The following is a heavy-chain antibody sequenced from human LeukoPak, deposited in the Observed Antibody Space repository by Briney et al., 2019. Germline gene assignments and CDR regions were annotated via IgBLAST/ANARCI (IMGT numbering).Heavy chain of an antibody. J-gene: IGHJ4*02. Sequence: GGSLRLSCAASGFTFSYYTMIWVRQAPGRGLEWVSFISSSSTYIYYADSVKGRFTISRDNSENTPYLQMNSLTAEDTAVYYCAKRMSGSYYPEYWGQGTLVTVSS. CDR2: ISSSSTYI. D-gene: IGHD1-26*01. CDR1: GFTFSYYT. V-gene: IGHV3-21*01. CDR3: AKRMSGSYYPEY.